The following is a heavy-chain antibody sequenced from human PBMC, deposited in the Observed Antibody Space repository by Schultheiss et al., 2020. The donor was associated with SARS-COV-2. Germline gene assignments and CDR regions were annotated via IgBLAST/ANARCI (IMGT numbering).Heavy chain of an antibody. Sequence: SETLSLTCAVSGYSISSGYYWGWIRQPPGKGLEWIGSIYHSGNTYYNPSLKSRVTISVDTSKNQFSLKLSSVTAADTAVYYCARGDYYDSSGYYGYYYYGMDVWGQGTTVTVS. CDR3: ARGDYYDSSGYYGYYYYGMDV. CDR2: IYHSGNT. V-gene: IGHV4-38-2*01. D-gene: IGHD3-22*01. CDR1: GYSISSGYY. J-gene: IGHJ6*02.